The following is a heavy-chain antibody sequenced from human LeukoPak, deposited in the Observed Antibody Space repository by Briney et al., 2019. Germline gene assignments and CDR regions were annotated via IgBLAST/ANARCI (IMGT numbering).Heavy chain of an antibody. J-gene: IGHJ4*02. CDR2: TYYSGST. CDR1: VGSISSSSYY. Sequence: PSETLSLTCTVSVGSISSSSYYWGWIRQPPGKGLEWIGSTYYSGSTYYNPSLKSRVTISVDTSKNQFSLKLSSVTAADTAVYYCASSIAARPDYWGQGTLVTVSS. D-gene: IGHD6-6*01. CDR3: ASSIAARPDY. V-gene: IGHV4-39*01.